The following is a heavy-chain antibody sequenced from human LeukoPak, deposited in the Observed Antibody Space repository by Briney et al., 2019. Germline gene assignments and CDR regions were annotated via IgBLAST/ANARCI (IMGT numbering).Heavy chain of an antibody. Sequence: GGSLRLSCTASGFAFSSYAMRWVRRAPGKGLEWVSAISGSGGSTYYADSVKGRFTISRDNSKNTLYLQMNSLRAEDTAVYYCAKDRRSLWFGASDYYYMDVWGKGTTVTVSS. J-gene: IGHJ6*03. V-gene: IGHV3-23*01. CDR3: AKDRRSLWFGASDYYYMDV. D-gene: IGHD3-10*01. CDR2: ISGSGGST. CDR1: GFAFSSYA.